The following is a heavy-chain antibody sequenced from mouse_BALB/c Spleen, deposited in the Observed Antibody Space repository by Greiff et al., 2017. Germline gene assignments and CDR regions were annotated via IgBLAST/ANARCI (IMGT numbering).Heavy chain of an antibody. J-gene: IGHJ2*01. V-gene: IGHV3-2*02. CDR1: GYSITSDYA. CDR3: ARGGNVRWLLFDY. D-gene: IGHD2-3*01. CDR2: ISYSGST. Sequence: EVKLMESGPGLVKPSQSLSLTCTVTGYSITSDYAWNWIRQFPGNKLEWMGYISYSGSTSYNPSLKSRISITRDTSKNQFFLQLNSVTTEDTATYYCARGGNVRWLLFDYWGQGTTLTVSS.